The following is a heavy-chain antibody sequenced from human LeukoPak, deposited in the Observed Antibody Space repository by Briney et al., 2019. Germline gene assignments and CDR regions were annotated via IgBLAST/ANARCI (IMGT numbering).Heavy chain of an antibody. V-gene: IGHV3-20*04. Sequence: GALRLSCAASGFTFDDYGMSWVRPAPGKGLEWVSGINWNGGSTGYADSVKGRFTISRDNAKNSLYLQMNSLRAEDTALYYCARGKYYDFWSGYWYWGQGTLVTVSS. J-gene: IGHJ4*02. CDR1: GFTFDDYG. CDR3: ARGKYYDFWSGYWY. CDR2: INWNGGST. D-gene: IGHD3-3*01.